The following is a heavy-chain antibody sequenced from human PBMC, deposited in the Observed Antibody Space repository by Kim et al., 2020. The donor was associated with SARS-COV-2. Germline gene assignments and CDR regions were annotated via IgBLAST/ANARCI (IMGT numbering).Heavy chain of an antibody. CDR3: AKDESATSRFDY. Sequence: YYAVSVKGRFTICRDNTKNTLYLQKNSLRAEDTAVYYCAKDESATSRFDYWGQGTLVTVSS. J-gene: IGHJ4*02. D-gene: IGHD2-15*01. V-gene: IGHV3-23*01.